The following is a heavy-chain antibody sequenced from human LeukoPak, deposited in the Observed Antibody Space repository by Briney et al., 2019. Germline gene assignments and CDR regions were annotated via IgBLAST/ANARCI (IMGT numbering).Heavy chain of an antibody. Sequence: GGSLRLSCAASGFTFSNYEMNWVRQAPGKGLEWVSFISRSGATIYYTDSVKGRFTISRDNAKNSLYLQMNSLRAEDTAVYYCAELGITMIGGVWGKGTTVTISS. CDR2: ISRSGATI. J-gene: IGHJ6*04. CDR3: AELGITMIGGV. V-gene: IGHV3-48*03. CDR1: GFTFSNYE. D-gene: IGHD3-10*02.